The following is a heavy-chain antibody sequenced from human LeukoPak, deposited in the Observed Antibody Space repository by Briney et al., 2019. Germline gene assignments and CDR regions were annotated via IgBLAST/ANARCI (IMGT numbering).Heavy chain of an antibody. D-gene: IGHD2-2*01. Sequence: GGSLRLSCAASGFTFSSYWMSWVRQAPGKGLVWVANIKEDGSEKYYVESVRGRFTISRDNAKNSLYQQMNSLRAQDTAVYYCARDCDSTTCYDYWGQGTLVTVSS. CDR1: GFTFSSYW. CDR2: IKEDGSEK. V-gene: IGHV3-7*01. J-gene: IGHJ4*02. CDR3: ARDCDSTTCYDY.